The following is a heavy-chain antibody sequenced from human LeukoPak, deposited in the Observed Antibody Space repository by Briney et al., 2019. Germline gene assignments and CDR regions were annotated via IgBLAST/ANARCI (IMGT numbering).Heavy chain of an antibody. D-gene: IGHD3-9*01. Sequence: SETLSLTCTVSGGSISSYYWSWIRQPPGKGLEWIGYIYSGSTNYNPSLKSRVTISVDTSKNQFSVKLRTVTAADTAVYYCARGAPYYDILTGYQGFDCWGQGTLVTVSS. CDR2: IYSGST. V-gene: IGHV4-59*01. J-gene: IGHJ4*02. CDR3: ARGAPYYDILTGYQGFDC. CDR1: GGSISSYY.